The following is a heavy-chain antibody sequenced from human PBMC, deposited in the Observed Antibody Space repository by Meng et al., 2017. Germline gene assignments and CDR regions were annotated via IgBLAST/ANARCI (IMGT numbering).Heavy chain of an antibody. CDR1: GYTFAAYW. CDR2: IDPKSDNT. Sequence: QVQTKQSGPEVKEPGGSVKVSCKVSGYTFAAYWIQWVRQAPGHGLEWMGRIDPKSDNTHYAQKFQGRVTMTRDTSISTAYMELSGLRSDDTAVYYCARDEDISAAGYLLGDFWGQGTLVTVSS. CDR3: ARDEDISAAGYLLGDF. V-gene: IGHV1-2*06. J-gene: IGHJ4*02. D-gene: IGHD6-13*01.